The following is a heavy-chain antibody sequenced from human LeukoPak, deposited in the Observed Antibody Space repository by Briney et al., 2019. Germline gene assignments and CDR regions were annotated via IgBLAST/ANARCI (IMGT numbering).Heavy chain of an antibody. CDR3: ARVFPVTVTIDY. CDR2: IYYSGST. Sequence: PSETLSLTCTVSGGSISSYYWSWIRQPPGKGLEWIGYIYYSGSTNYNPSLKSRVTISVDTSKNQFSLKLSSVTAADTAVYYCARVFPVTVTIDYWGQGTLVTVSS. V-gene: IGHV4-59*01. D-gene: IGHD4-17*01. CDR1: GGSISSYY. J-gene: IGHJ4*02.